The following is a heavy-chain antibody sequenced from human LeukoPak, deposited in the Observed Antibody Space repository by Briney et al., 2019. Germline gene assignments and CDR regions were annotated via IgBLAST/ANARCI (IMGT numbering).Heavy chain of an antibody. CDR2: VRSKTNNYAT. D-gene: IGHD1-20*01. Sequence: GGSLRLSCAASGFTFSDSNMHWVRQASGKGLEWVGCVRSKTNNYATEYAASVNGRFTISRDDSKNTAYLQMNSLKTEDTAVYYCTRQGPNWTDDFDYWGRGTLVAVSS. CDR1: GFTFSDSN. CDR3: TRQGPNWTDDFDY. J-gene: IGHJ4*02. V-gene: IGHV3-73*01.